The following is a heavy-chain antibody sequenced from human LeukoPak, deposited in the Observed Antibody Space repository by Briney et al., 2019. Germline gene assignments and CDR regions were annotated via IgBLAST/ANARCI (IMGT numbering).Heavy chain of an antibody. CDR1: GYSFTSYW. J-gene: IGHJ6*03. CDR2: IYPGDSDT. Sequence: GESLKISCKGSGYSFTSYWIGWVRQMPGKGLEWMGIIYPGDSDTRYSPSFQGQVTISADKSISTAYLQWSSLKASDTAMYYCARHIPSSWGSGIIYYYYMDVWGKGTTVTISS. CDR3: ARHIPSSWGSGIIYYYYMDV. D-gene: IGHD3-10*01. V-gene: IGHV5-51*01.